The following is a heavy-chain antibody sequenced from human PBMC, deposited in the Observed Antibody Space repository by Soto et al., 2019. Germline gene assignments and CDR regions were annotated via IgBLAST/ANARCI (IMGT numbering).Heavy chain of an antibody. Sequence: GGSLRLSCAASGFTFSSYAMSWVRQAPGKGLEWVSAISGSGGSTYYADSVKGRFTISRDNSKNTLYLQMNSLRAEDTAVYYWAKGGNGLRFLEWPYSFCYWGQGTLVTVSS. CDR3: AKGGNGLRFLEWPYSFCY. CDR1: GFTFSSYA. CDR2: ISGSGGST. J-gene: IGHJ4*02. V-gene: IGHV3-23*01. D-gene: IGHD3-3*01.